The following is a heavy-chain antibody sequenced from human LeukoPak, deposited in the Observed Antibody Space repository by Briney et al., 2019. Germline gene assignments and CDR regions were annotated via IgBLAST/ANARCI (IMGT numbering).Heavy chain of an antibody. D-gene: IGHD6-19*01. V-gene: IGHV3-23*01. J-gene: IGHJ4*02. Sequence: PGGSLRLSCAASGFTFSSYAMSWVRQAPGKGLEWVSAISGSGGSTYYADSVKGRFTISGDNSKNTLYLQMNSLRAEDTAVYYCAKAKVGYSSGWYPDYWGQGTLVTVSS. CDR1: GFTFSSYA. CDR2: ISGSGGST. CDR3: AKAKVGYSSGWYPDY.